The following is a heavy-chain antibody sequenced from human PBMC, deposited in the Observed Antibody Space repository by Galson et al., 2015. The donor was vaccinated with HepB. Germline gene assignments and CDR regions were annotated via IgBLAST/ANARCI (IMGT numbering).Heavy chain of an antibody. D-gene: IGHD3-9*01. CDR3: ARDSGQYFVYGMDV. J-gene: IGHJ6*02. CDR2: ISFDGINT. V-gene: IGHV3-30-3*01. Sequence: SLRLSCAASGFTLSSYAMHWVRQAPGKGLEWVAIISFDGINTYYADSVKGRFTFSRDNSKNTLYLQMNSLTAEDTAVYYCARDSGQYFVYGMDVWGQGTTVTVSS. CDR1: GFTLSSYA.